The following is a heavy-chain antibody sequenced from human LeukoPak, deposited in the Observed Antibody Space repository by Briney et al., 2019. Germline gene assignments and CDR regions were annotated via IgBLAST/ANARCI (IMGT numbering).Heavy chain of an antibody. CDR2: ISGSGGST. D-gene: IGHD2-2*01. Sequence: GGSLRLSCAASGFTFSSYAMSWVRQAPGKGLEWVSAISGSGGSTYYADSVKGRFTISRDNSKNTLYLQMNSLRAEDTAVYYCARVFPKYHQGIVFDYWGQGTLVTVSS. J-gene: IGHJ4*02. V-gene: IGHV3-23*01. CDR3: ARVFPKYHQGIVFDY. CDR1: GFTFSSYA.